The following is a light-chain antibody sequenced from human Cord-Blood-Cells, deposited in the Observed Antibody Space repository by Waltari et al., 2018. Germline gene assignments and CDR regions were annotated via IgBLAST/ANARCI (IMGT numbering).Light chain of an antibody. J-gene: IGLJ2*01. CDR3: SSYTGSSTVV. CDR1: SSDVGGYNY. V-gene: IGLV2-14*01. CDR2: DVS. Sequence: QSALTQPASVSGSPGQSITISCTGTSSDVGGYNYVSWYQQHPGKVPKLRIYDVSKRPSGVSNRFSGSKSGHTASLTISGLQAEDAADYYCSSYTGSSTVVFGGGTKLTVL.